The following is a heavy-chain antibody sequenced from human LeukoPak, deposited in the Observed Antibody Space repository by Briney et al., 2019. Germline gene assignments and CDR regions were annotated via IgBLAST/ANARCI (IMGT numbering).Heavy chain of an antibody. J-gene: IGHJ4*02. CDR3: AKEKLGYCISSSCYSTYYFDY. CDR1: GFTFSNYA. CDR2: ISASGGNT. V-gene: IGHV3-23*01. Sequence: PGGSLRLSCAASGFTFSNYAMSWVRQAPGKGLEWVSAISASGGNTYYADSVKGRFTISRDNSKNTLYLQINSLRAEDTALYYCAKEKLGYCISSSCYSTYYFDYWGQGTLVTVSS. D-gene: IGHD2-2*01.